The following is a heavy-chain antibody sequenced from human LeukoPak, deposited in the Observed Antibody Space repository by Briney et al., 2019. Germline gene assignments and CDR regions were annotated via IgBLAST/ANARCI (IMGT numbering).Heavy chain of an antibody. V-gene: IGHV3-30-3*01. J-gene: IGHJ4*02. CDR2: ISYDGSNK. CDR3: ARGVSSHFDY. Sequence: GGSLRLSCAASGFTFSSYAMHWVRQAPGKGLEWVAVISYDGSNKYYADSVKGRFTISRDNSKNTLYLQMNSLRAEDTAVYYCARGVSSHFDYWGQGTLVTVSS. D-gene: IGHD6-13*01. CDR1: GFTFSSYA.